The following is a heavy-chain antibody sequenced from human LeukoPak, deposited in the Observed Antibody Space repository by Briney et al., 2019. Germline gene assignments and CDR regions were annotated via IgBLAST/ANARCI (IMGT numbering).Heavy chain of an antibody. V-gene: IGHV4-4*07. CDR1: GGSISSYY. J-gene: IGHJ5*02. CDR2: IYTSGST. CDR3: ARGVTIFGVVTLDP. D-gene: IGHD3-3*01. Sequence: PSETLSLTCTVSGGSISSYYWSWIRQPAGKGLEWIGRIYTSGSTNYNPSLKSRVTMSVDTSKNQFSLKLSSVTAADTAVYYCARGVTIFGVVTLDPWGQGTLVTVSS.